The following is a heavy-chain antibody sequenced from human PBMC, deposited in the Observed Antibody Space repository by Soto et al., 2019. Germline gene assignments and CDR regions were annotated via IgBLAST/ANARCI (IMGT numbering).Heavy chain of an antibody. D-gene: IGHD3-10*01. CDR1: GFTFSNAW. V-gene: IGHV3-15*01. Sequence: PWGSLRLSCAASGFTFSNAWMSWVRQAPGKGLEWVGRIKSKTDGGTTDYAAPVKGRFTISRDDSKNTLYLQMNSLKTEDTAVYYCVPGSSGAGGEDRWGQGTLVTVSS. CDR2: IKSKTDGGTT. J-gene: IGHJ5*02. CDR3: VPGSSGAGGEDR.